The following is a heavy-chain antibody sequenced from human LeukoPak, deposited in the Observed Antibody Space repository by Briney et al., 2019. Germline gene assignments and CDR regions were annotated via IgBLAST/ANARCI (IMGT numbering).Heavy chain of an antibody. CDR2: ISSSGSTI. Sequence: GGSLRLSCAASGFTFSRYWMNWVRQAPGKGLEWVSYISSSGSTIYYADSVKGRFTISRDNAKNSLYLQMNSLRAEDTAVYYCARGLYDWGYFDYWGQGTLVTVSS. D-gene: IGHD1-20*01. V-gene: IGHV3-48*03. CDR3: ARGLYDWGYFDY. J-gene: IGHJ4*02. CDR1: GFTFSRYW.